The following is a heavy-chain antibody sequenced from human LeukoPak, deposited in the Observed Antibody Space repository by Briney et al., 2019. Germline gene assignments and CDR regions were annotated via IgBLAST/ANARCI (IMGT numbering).Heavy chain of an antibody. CDR2: IYSGGST. CDR3: ARVFDRWGVGDAFDI. V-gene: IGHV3-53*01. D-gene: IGHD3-16*01. J-gene: IGHJ3*02. Sequence: PGGSLRLSCAASGFTVSSNYMSWVRQAPGKGLEWVSVIYSGGSTYYADSVKGRFTISRDNSKNTLYLQMNSLRAEDTAVYYCARVFDRWGVGDAFDIWGQGTMVTVSS. CDR1: GFTVSSNY.